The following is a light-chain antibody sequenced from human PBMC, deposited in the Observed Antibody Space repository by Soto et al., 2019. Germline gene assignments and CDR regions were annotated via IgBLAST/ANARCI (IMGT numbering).Light chain of an antibody. CDR1: QSVGSSH. V-gene: IGKV3-20*01. CDR2: GAS. Sequence: DIVLTQSPGTLSLSPGERATLSCRASQSVGSSHLAWYQQKPGQAPRLVIYGASNRATGIPDRFSGSGSGTDFTLTISRLEPEDFAVYYCQQYDSSPLYTFGQGTKREIK. CDR3: QQYDSSPLYT. J-gene: IGKJ2*01.